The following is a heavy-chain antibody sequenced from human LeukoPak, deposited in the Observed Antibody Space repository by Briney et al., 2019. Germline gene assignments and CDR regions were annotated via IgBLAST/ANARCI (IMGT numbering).Heavy chain of an antibody. CDR2: IYDSGST. V-gene: IGHV4-59*02. D-gene: IGHD2-2*02. J-gene: IGHJ4*02. CDR1: GGSVTTYY. Sequence: SETLSLTCTVSGGSVTTYYWSWIRQPPGKGLEWIGYIYDSGSTNYNPSLKSRVTISEDTSKREFSLKLRSVTAADKAVYYCARVVGRYCSSTSCYIDYWGQGTLVTVSS. CDR3: ARVVGRYCSSTSCYIDY.